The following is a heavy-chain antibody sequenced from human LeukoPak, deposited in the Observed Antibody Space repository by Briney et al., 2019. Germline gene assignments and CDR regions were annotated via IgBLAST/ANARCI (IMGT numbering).Heavy chain of an antibody. CDR1: GDSISGSLYY. Sequence: SETLSLTCTVSGDSISGSLYYWGWLRQPPGTGLEWIGSIYYNGRTYYNPSLKSRVTISVDTSNNQFSLRLNSVTAADTAVYYCARDNDEMGLDPFDYWGQGSLVTVSS. CDR3: ARDNDEMGLDPFDY. J-gene: IGHJ4*02. V-gene: IGHV4-39*07. D-gene: IGHD1-1*01. CDR2: IYYNGRT.